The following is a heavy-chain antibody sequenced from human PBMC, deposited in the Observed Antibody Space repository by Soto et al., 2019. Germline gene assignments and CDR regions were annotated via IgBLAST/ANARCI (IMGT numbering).Heavy chain of an antibody. V-gene: IGHV3-72*01. J-gene: IGHJ4*02. CDR2: TRNKANSYTT. CDR1: GFTFSDHY. Sequence: GGSLRLSCAASGFTFSDHYMDWVRQAPGKGLEWVGRTRNKANSYTTEYAASVKGRFTISRDDSKNSLYLQMNSLKTEDTAVYYCARVLRYFDWSDYFDYWGQGTLVTVSS. CDR3: ARVLRYFDWSDYFDY. D-gene: IGHD3-9*01.